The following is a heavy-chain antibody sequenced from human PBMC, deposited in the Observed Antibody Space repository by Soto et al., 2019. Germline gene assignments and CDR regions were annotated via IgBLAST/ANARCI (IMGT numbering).Heavy chain of an antibody. J-gene: IGHJ6*02. CDR3: ARDQSGRSPYYYYGMDD. D-gene: IGHD2-15*01. CDR2: IIPIFGTA. V-gene: IGHV1-69*13. Sequence: SVKVFCTVSGGTFRSYAISWVRQAPGQGLEWMGGIIPIFGTANYEQKFQGRVTITADESTSTAYMELSSLRAEDTAVYYFARDQSGRSPYYYYGMDDWGQGTTVTVSS. CDR1: GGTFRSYA.